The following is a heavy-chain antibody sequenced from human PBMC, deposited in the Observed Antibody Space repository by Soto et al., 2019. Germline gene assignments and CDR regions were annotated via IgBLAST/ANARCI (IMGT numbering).Heavy chain of an antibody. J-gene: IGHJ4*02. D-gene: IGHD6-6*01. CDR2: IIPIFGTA. CDR3: AREASQQLVPYPFDY. Sequence: ASVKVSCKASGGTFSSYAISWVRQAPGQGLEWMGGIIPIFGTANYAQKFQGRVTITADESTSTAYMELSSLRSEDTAVYYRAREASQQLVPYPFDYWGQGTLVTVSS. V-gene: IGHV1-69*13. CDR1: GGTFSSYA.